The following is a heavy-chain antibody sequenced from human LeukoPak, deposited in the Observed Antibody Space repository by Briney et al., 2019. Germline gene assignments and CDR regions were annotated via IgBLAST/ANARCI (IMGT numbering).Heavy chain of an antibody. J-gene: IGHJ4*02. CDR3: ARDRSMGATIVPFFDY. CDR2: IYYSGST. D-gene: IGHD1-26*01. V-gene: IGHV4-59*12. Sequence: SETLSLTCTVSGGSISSYYWSWIRQPPGKGLEWIGYIYYSGSTNYNPSLKSRVTISVDTSKNQFSLKLSSVTAADTAVYYCARDRSMGATIVPFFDYWGQGTLVTVSS. CDR1: GGSISSYY.